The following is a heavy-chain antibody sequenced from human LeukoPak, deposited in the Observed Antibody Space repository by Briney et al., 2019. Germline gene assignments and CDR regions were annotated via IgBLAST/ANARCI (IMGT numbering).Heavy chain of an antibody. V-gene: IGHV3-11*04. J-gene: IGHJ6*03. CDR3: AKDGPGILTGYSFYYYYYYMDV. Sequence: KSGGSLRLSCAASGFTFSDYNMRWIRQAPGKGLEWVSSISRSGSTKYYADSVKGRFTISRDNAKNSLYLQMNSLRAEDTAVYYCAKDGPGILTGYSFYYYYYYMDVWGKGTTVTISS. D-gene: IGHD3-9*01. CDR2: ISRSGSTK. CDR1: GFTFSDYN.